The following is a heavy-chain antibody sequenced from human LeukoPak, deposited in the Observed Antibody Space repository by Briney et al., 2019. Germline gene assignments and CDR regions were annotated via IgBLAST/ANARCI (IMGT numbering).Heavy chain of an antibody. V-gene: IGHV3-64*01. CDR1: GFTFSSYA. J-gene: IGHJ6*03. CDR3: ARFSKAYYYMDV. CDR2: ISSNGGST. Sequence: GGALRLSCAASGFTFSSYAMHWVRQAPGKGLEYVSAISSNGGSTYYANSVKGRFTISRDNSKNTLYLQMGSVRAEDMAVYYCARFSKAYYYMDVWGKGATVTVSS.